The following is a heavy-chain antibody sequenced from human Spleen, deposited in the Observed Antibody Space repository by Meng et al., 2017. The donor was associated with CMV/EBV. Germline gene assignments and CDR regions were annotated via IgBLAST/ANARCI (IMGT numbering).Heavy chain of an antibody. CDR1: GFTFSSYS. CDR3: ARGPSLYYYGSGSYYPND. Sequence: GGSLRLSCAASGFTFSSYSMNWVRQAPGKGLEWVSSISSSSSYIYYADSVKGRFTISRDNAKNSLYLQMNSLRAEDTAVYYCARGPSLYYYGSGSYYPNDWGQGTLVTVSS. CDR2: ISSSSSYI. V-gene: IGHV3-21*01. J-gene: IGHJ4*02. D-gene: IGHD3-10*01.